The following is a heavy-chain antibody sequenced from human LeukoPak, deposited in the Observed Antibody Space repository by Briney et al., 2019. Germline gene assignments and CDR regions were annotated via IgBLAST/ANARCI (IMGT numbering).Heavy chain of an antibody. CDR1: GYSISSGDY. J-gene: IGHJ2*01. V-gene: IGHV4-38-2*02. Sequence: SETLSLTCTVSGYSISSGDYWGWIRQPPGKGLEWIGSIYHSGRTYYNPSLKSRVTISVDTSKNQFSLKLSSVTAADTAVYYCARVTPGIAVAGTRYWYFDLWGRGTLVTVSS. CDR3: ARVTPGIAVAGTRYWYFDL. CDR2: IYHSGRT. D-gene: IGHD6-19*01.